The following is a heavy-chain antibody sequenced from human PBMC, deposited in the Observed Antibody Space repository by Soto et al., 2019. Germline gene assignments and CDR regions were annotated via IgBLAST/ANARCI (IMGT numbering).Heavy chain of an antibody. CDR2: IYYSGST. CDR1: GGSISSGGYY. V-gene: IGHV4-31*03. D-gene: IGHD3-3*01. J-gene: IGHJ4*02. CDR3: ASYGSRRYDFWSGYFDY. Sequence: KTSETLSLTCTVSGGSISSGGYYWSWIRQHPGKGLEWIGYIYYSGSTYYNPSLKSRVTISVDTSKNQFSLKLSSVTAADTAVYYCASYGSRRYDFWSGYFDYWGQGTLVTVSS.